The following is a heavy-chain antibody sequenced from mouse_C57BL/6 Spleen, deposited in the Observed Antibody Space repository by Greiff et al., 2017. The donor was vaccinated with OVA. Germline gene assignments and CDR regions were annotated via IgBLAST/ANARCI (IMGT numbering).Heavy chain of an antibody. CDR3: ARDYYDYGGYAMDY. D-gene: IGHD2-4*01. V-gene: IGHV5-17*01. J-gene: IGHJ4*01. CDR2: ISSGSSTI. Sequence: EVQGVESGGGLVKPGGSLKLSCAASGFTFSDYGMHWVRQAPEKGLEWVAYISSGSSTIYYADTVKGRFTISRDNAKNTLFLQMTSLRSEDTAMYYCARDYYDYGGYAMDYWGQGTSVTVSS. CDR1: GFTFSDYG.